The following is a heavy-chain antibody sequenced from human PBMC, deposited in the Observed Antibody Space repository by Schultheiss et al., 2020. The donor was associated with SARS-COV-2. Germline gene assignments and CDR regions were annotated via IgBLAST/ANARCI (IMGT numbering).Heavy chain of an antibody. J-gene: IGHJ4*02. CDR3: ARDIGIAAAGPNDY. V-gene: IGHV4-31*03. D-gene: IGHD6-13*01. Sequence: SETLSLTCTVSGGSISSSSYYWSWIRQHPGKGLEWIGYIYYSGSTYYNPSLKSRVTISVDTSKNQFSLKLSSVTAADTAVYYCARDIGIAAAGPNDYWGQGTLVTVSS. CDR2: IYYSGST. CDR1: GGSISSSSYY.